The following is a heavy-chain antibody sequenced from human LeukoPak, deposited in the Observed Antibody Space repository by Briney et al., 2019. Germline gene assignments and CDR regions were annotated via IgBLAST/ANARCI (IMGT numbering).Heavy chain of an antibody. V-gene: IGHV4-59*01. D-gene: IGHD2-21*01. CDR3: ARAPLALIVFDI. J-gene: IGHJ3*02. CDR1: GGSINNYY. Sequence: PSETLSLTCTVSGGSINNYYWSWIRQPPGKGLEWIGYIYYRGSTNYNPSLKSRVTFSVDTSKNQFSLKLSSVTAADTAMYYCARAPLALIVFDIWGQGTMVTVSS. CDR2: IYYRGST.